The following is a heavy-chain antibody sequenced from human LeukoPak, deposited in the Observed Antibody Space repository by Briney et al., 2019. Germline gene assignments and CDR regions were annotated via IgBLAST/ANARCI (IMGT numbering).Heavy chain of an antibody. CDR1: GFTFSSYG. J-gene: IGHJ4*02. CDR2: IRYDGSNK. V-gene: IGHV3-30*02. Sequence: GGSLRLSCAASGFTFSSYGMHWVRQAPGKGLEWVAFIRYDGSNKYYADSVKGRFTISRDNSKNTLYLQMNSLRAEDTAVYYCSKDSRYFDWLFFDYWGQGTLVTVSS. CDR3: SKDSRYFDWLFFDY. D-gene: IGHD3-9*01.